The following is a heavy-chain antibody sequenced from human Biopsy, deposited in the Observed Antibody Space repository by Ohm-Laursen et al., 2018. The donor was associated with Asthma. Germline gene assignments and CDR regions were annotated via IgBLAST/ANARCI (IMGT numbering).Heavy chain of an antibody. D-gene: IGHD3-16*01. CDR3: ARRGGVRRYFDY. CDR1: GGSISSGAYY. J-gene: IGHJ4*02. V-gene: IGHV4-30-4*01. CDR2: IYNIGST. Sequence: SETLSLTCSVSGGSISSGAYYWSWVRQPPGKGLEWIGYIYNIGSTYYNPSLKSRVAISPDTSKNQFSLKLSSVTAADTAVYFCARRGGVRRYFDYWGQGTLVTVSS.